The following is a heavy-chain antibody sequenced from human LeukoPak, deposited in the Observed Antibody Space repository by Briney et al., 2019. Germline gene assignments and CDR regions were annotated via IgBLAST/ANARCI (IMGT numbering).Heavy chain of an antibody. CDR3: AREPRSPYYYGSGSYYYYYYYMDV. Sequence: SETLSLTCTVSGGSISSGSYYWSWIRQPAGKGLEWIGRIYTSGSTNYNPSLKSRVTISVDTSKNQFSLKLSSVTAADTAVYYCAREPRSPYYYGSGSYYYYYYYMDVWGKGTTVTISS. D-gene: IGHD3-10*01. CDR1: GGSISSGSYY. J-gene: IGHJ6*03. CDR2: IYTSGST. V-gene: IGHV4-61*02.